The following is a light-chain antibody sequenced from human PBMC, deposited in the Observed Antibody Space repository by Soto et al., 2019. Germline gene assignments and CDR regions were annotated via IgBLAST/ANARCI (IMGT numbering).Light chain of an antibody. CDR1: QSISSSH. V-gene: IGKV3-20*01. Sequence: EIVLSQSPGTLSLSPGERATLSCRASQSISSSHLAWYQQKPGQAPGLLIYAASSRASGIPDRFSGRGSGTDFTLTINRLDSEDFAVYYCQHFGSSPLMYTFGQGTKLEL. CDR3: QHFGSSPLMYT. J-gene: IGKJ2*01. CDR2: AAS.